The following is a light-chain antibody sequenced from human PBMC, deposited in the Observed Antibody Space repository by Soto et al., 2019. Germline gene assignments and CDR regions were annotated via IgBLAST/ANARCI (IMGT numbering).Light chain of an antibody. Sequence: EIVLTQSPATLSLSPGEIATLSCSASQSVPNSYLAWYQQKPGQAPRLLIYGASSRATGIPVRFSGSGSGTDFTLTISRLEPEDSAVYYCQQRHMWPITFGQGTRLEIK. J-gene: IGKJ5*01. CDR2: GAS. V-gene: IGKV3D-20*02. CDR3: QQRHMWPIT. CDR1: QSVPNSY.